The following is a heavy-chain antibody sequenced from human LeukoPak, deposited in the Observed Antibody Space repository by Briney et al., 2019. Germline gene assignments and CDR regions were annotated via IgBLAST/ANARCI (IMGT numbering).Heavy chain of an antibody. CDR2: IYTGGST. J-gene: IGHJ2*01. D-gene: IGHD5-18*01. Sequence: SETLSLTCTVSGGSISSYYWSWIRQPAGKGLEWIGRIYTGGSTNYNPSLKSRVTMSVDTSKNQFSLKLSSVTAADTAVYYCARTLDTAIQTYWYFDLWGRGTLVTVSS. CDR3: ARTLDTAIQTYWYFDL. CDR1: GGSISSYY. V-gene: IGHV4-4*07.